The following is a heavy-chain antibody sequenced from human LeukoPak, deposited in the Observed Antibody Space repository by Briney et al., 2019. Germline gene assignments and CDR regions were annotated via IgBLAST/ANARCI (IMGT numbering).Heavy chain of an antibody. CDR2: FYPEKAET. D-gene: IGHD6-13*01. CDR3: ATVFQQRGYYYMDV. Sequence: GASVTVSFKGSGSSLMFLSIHWVRPAPGKGREWMGGFYPEKAETMYAQQFQGRVTITEDTSTDTGYLEVSSLRSEDTAVYYCATVFQQRGYYYMDVWGGGTTVTVSS. V-gene: IGHV1-24*01. CDR1: GSSLMFLS. J-gene: IGHJ6*03.